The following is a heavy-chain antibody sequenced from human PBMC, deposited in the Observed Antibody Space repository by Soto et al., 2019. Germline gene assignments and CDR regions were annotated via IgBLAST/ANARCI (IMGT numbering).Heavy chain of an antibody. V-gene: IGHV5-51*01. CDR1: GYSFTSYW. D-gene: IGHD1-1*01. CDR2: IYPGDSDT. CDR3: ARRKMATTPNYYYYYGTDV. Sequence: GESLKISCKGSGYSFTSYWIGWVRQMPGKGLEWMGIIYPGDSDTRYSPSFQGQVTISADKSISTAYLQWSSLKASDTAMYYCARRKMATTPNYYYYYGTDVWGQGTTVTGSS. J-gene: IGHJ6*02.